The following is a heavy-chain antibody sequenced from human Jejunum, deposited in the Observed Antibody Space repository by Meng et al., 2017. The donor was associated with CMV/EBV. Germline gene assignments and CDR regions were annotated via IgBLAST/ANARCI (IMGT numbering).Heavy chain of an antibody. Sequence: EFSFSSYNFNWGRLAPGKGLEWVASISSTSTYIYYADSVKGRFTVSRDNSKNSLYLQMNSLRAEDTAVYYCANQMPWNYYHGMDLWGQGTTVTVSS. J-gene: IGHJ6*02. D-gene: IGHD3-10*01. CDR2: ISSTSTYI. CDR1: EFSFSSYN. V-gene: IGHV3-21*01. CDR3: ANQMPWNYYHGMDL.